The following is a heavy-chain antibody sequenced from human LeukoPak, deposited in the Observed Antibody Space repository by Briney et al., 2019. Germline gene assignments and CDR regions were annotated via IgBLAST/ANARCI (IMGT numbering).Heavy chain of an antibody. CDR3: AREATWGQWYFDH. J-gene: IGHJ4*02. CDR2: IARDGGAK. Sequence: PGTSPRLSCVASGFSFSNHGMHWVRQAPGKGLEWVSVIARDGGAKFYADSVKGRFTLSRDNPKNMFFLQMNFLTVEDTAIYYCAREATWGQWYFDHWGQGTPVTVSS. V-gene: IGHV3-30*03. D-gene: IGHD6-19*01. CDR1: GFSFSNHG.